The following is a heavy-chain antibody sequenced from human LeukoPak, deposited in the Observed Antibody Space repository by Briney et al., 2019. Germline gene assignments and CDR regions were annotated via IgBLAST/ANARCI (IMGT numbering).Heavy chain of an antibody. CDR3: ARDPKWLDY. D-gene: IGHD5-12*01. CDR2: TNQEGSEK. V-gene: IGHV3-7*01. CDR1: GFTLSTYW. Sequence: GGSLRLSCAASGFTLSTYWMSWVRQAPGKGLEWVANTNQEGSEKYYVDSVKGRFTISKDNAKNALYLQMNSLRAEDTAVYYCARDPKWLDYWLQGTLVTVSS. J-gene: IGHJ4*02.